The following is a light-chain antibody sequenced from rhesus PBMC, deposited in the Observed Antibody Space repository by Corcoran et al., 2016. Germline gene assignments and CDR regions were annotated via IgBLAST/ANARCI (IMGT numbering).Light chain of an antibody. Sequence: DIQMTQSPSSLSASVGDTVTITCRASQGISSWLAWYQQKQGKAPKLLIYKSSSLQSGVPSRFSGSGSGTDFTLTISSLQSEDFSTYYCQQYSIRPLTFGGGTKVEIK. J-gene: IGKJ4*01. CDR1: QGISSW. V-gene: IGKV1-22*01. CDR3: QQYSIRPLT. CDR2: KSS.